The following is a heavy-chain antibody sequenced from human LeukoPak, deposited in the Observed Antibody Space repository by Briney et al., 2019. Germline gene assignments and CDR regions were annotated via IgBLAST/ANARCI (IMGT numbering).Heavy chain of an antibody. CDR1: GASISGSNYY. J-gene: IGHJ4*02. V-gene: IGHV4-39*01. CDR3: ARHEEEDGYNAKTLDY. D-gene: IGHD5-24*01. Sequence: PSETLSLTCTVSGASISGSNYYWGWIRQPPGMGLEWIGSIFYSGRTYYNPSLKSRVTISVDTSKNHFSLRLSSVTAADTAVYYCARHEEEDGYNAKTLDYWGQGALVTVSS. CDR2: IFYSGRT.